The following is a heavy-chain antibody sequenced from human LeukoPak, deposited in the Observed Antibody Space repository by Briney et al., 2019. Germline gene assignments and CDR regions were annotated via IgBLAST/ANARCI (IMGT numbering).Heavy chain of an antibody. V-gene: IGHV3-30*04. D-gene: IGHD3-3*01. CDR3: AREIGWGVAMRYNWFDP. Sequence: SCKASGYTFTGYYMHWVRQAPGKGLEWVAVISYDGSNKYYADSVKGRFTISRDNSKNTLYLQMNSLRAEDTAVYYCAREIGWGVAMRYNWFDPWGQGTLVTVSS. J-gene: IGHJ5*02. CDR2: ISYDGSNK. CDR1: GYTFTGYY.